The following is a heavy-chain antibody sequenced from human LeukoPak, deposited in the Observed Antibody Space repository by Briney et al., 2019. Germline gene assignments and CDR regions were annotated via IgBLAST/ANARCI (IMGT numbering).Heavy chain of an antibody. Sequence: SETLSLTCAVYGGSFSGYYWSWIRQPPGKGLEWIGEINHSGSTNYNPSLKSRVTISVDTSKNQFSLKLSSVTAADTAVYCCSVGDWSYFDYWGQGTLVTVSS. CDR1: GGSFSGYY. CDR3: SVGDWSYFDY. J-gene: IGHJ4*02. CDR2: INHSGST. V-gene: IGHV4-34*01. D-gene: IGHD2-21*02.